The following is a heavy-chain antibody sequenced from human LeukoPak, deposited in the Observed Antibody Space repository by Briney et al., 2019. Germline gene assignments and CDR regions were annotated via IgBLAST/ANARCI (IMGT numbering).Heavy chain of an antibody. CDR2: IRYDGSNK. CDR1: GFTFSSYG. V-gene: IGHV3-30*02. J-gene: IGHJ4*02. CDR3: AKDSGFGVPNLIDY. D-gene: IGHD3-10*01. Sequence: GGSLRLSCAASGFTFSSYGMHWVRQAPGKGLEWVAFIRYDGSNKYYADSVKGRFTISRDNSKNTLCLQMNSLRAEDTAVYYCAKDSGFGVPNLIDYWGQGTLVTVSS.